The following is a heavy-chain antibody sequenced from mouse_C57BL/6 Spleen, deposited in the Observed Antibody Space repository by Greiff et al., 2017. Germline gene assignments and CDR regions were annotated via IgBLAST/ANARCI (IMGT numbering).Heavy chain of an antibody. D-gene: IGHD1-1*01. Sequence: EVKLVESGGGLVQPGGSMKLSCAASGFTFSDAWMDWVRQSPEKGLEWVADIRNKANNHATYYAESVKGRFTISRDDSKSSVYLQMNSLRAEDTGIYYCTRAPYGAWFAYWGQGTLVTVSA. CDR2: IRNKANNHAT. V-gene: IGHV6-6*01. CDR3: TRAPYGAWFAY. CDR1: GFTFSDAW. J-gene: IGHJ3*01.